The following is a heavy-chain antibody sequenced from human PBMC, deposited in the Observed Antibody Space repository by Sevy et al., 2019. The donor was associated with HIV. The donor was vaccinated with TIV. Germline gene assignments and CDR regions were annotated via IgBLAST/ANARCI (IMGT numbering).Heavy chain of an antibody. CDR3: ARQKVRSAYYYDTSGRQGKADFDS. J-gene: IGHJ4*02. D-gene: IGHD3-22*01. CDR1: GGSIGSNSFY. V-gene: IGHV4-39*01. Sequence: SETLSLTCTVSGGSIGSNSFYWGWIRQPPGKELEWIGTVSYGWSTYYNPSLRSRVTISVDASKKQFSLKLSSVTAADTAVYYCARQKVRSAYYYDTSGRQGKADFDSWGQGTLVTVSS. CDR2: VSYGWST.